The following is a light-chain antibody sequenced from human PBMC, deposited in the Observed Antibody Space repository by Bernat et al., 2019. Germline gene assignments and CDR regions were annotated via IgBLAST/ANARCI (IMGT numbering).Light chain of an antibody. Sequence: SSELTQDPAVSVALGQTVRITCPGDSLRSYYASWYQQKPGQAPVLVIYGKNNRPSGIPDRFSGSSSGNTASLTITGAQAEDEADYYCNSRDSSGNLPFGGGTKLTV. V-gene: IGLV3-19*01. CDR3: NSRDSSGNLP. CDR2: GKN. J-gene: IGLJ2*01. CDR1: SLRSYY.